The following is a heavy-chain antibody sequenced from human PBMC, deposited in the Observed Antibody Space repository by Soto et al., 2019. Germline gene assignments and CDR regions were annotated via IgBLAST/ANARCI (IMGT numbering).Heavy chain of an antibody. D-gene: IGHD6-13*01. CDR1: GYTFTSYD. J-gene: IGHJ6*02. Sequence: RASVKVSCKASGYTFTSYDINWVRQATGQGLEWMGWMNPNSGNTGYAQKFQGRVTMTRNTSISTAYTELSSLRSEDTAVYYCAIGGAAAGYYYYYYGMDVWGQGTTVTVSS. V-gene: IGHV1-8*01. CDR2: MNPNSGNT. CDR3: AIGGAAAGYYYYYYGMDV.